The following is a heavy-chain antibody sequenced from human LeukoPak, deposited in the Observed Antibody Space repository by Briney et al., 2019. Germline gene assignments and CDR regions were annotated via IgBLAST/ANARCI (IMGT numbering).Heavy chain of an antibody. Sequence: PGGSLRLSCAASGFTFSSYSMNWVRQAPGKGLEGVSYISSSSSTIYYADSVKGRFTISRDNAKNSLYLQMNSLRAEDTAVYYCARNPDSSSWYPTRYYYGMDVWGQGTTVTVSS. J-gene: IGHJ6*02. CDR2: ISSSSSTI. D-gene: IGHD6-13*01. V-gene: IGHV3-48*01. CDR1: GFTFSSYS. CDR3: ARNPDSSSWYPTRYYYGMDV.